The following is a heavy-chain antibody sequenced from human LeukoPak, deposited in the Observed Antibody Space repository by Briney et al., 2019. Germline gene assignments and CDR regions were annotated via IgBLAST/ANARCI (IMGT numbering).Heavy chain of an antibody. Sequence: SSGDYYWSWIRQPPGKGLEWVGFIRSKAYGETADYAASVKGRFTISRDDSKAIAYLQMNSLKTEDTAVYHCTRDRGAYNLYDYWGQGTLVTVSS. J-gene: IGHJ4*02. D-gene: IGHD1-1*01. CDR2: IRSKAYGETA. V-gene: IGHV3-49*03. CDR3: TRDRGAYNLYDY. CDR1: SSGDYY.